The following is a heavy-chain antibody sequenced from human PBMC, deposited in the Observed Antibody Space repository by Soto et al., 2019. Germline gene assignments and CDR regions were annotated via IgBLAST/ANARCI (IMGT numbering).Heavy chain of an antibody. J-gene: IGHJ6*02. V-gene: IGHV3-73*01. CDR3: TRRAAAAAVVPYGMDV. D-gene: IGHD6-13*01. CDR2: IRSKANSYAT. CDR1: GFTFSGSA. Sequence: GESLKISCAASGFTFSGSAMHWVRQASGKGLEWVGRIRSKANSYATAYAASVKGRFTVSRDGSKNTAYLQMNSLKTEDTAVYYCTRRAAAAAVVPYGMDVWGQGTTVTVSS.